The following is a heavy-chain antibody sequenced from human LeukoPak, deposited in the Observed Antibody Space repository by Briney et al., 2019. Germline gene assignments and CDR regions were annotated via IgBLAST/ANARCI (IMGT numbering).Heavy chain of an antibody. V-gene: IGHV1-2*02. CDR1: GYTFTAQY. Sequence: ASVKVSCKASGYTFTAQYMHWVRQAPGQGLEWMGWINPNSGGTNYAQKFQGRVTMTRDTSISTAYMELSRLRSDDTAVYYCARSDYGSGSYRFDYWGQGTLVTVSS. D-gene: IGHD3-10*01. CDR2: INPNSGGT. J-gene: IGHJ4*02. CDR3: ARSDYGSGSYRFDY.